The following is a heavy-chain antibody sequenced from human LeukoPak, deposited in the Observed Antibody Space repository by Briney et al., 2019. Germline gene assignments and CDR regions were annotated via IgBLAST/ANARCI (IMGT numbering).Heavy chain of an antibody. J-gene: IGHJ4*02. D-gene: IGHD4-17*01. CDR2: FDPEDGET. V-gene: IGHV1-24*01. CDR1: GYTLTELS. CDR3: ARSSHLYGDYDYFDY. Sequence: ASVKVSCKVSGYTLTELSMHWVRQAPGKGLEWMGGFDPEDGETIYAQKFQGRVTMTEDTSTDTAYMELSSLRSEDTAVYYCARSSHLYGDYDYFDYWGQGTLVTVSS.